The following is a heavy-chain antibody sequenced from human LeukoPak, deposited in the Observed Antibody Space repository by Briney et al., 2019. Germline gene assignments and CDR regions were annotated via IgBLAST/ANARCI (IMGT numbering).Heavy chain of an antibody. CDR2: ISDNGGST. V-gene: IGHV3-23*01. J-gene: IGHJ2*01. Sequence: PGGSLRLSCAASGFTFSSYAMSWVRQAPGKGLEWVSAISDNGGSTYYADSVKGRFTISRDNSKNTLYLQMNSLRAEDTAVYYCARDQGKTIQLWSYYWYFDLWGRGTLVTVSS. CDR3: ARDQGKTIQLWSYYWYFDL. CDR1: GFTFSSYA. D-gene: IGHD5-18*01.